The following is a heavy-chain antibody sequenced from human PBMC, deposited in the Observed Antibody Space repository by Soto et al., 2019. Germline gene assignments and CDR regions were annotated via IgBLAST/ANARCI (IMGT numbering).Heavy chain of an antibody. J-gene: IGHJ4*02. CDR2: INTDGSET. D-gene: IGHD2-21*01. CDR1: GFTFSSNW. V-gene: IGHV3-74*01. CDR3: VRDGEGF. Sequence: EVQLVESGGGLVQPGGSLRLSCAASGFTFSSNWMHWVRRVPGRGLVWVSRINTDGSETNYEDSVEGRFTISRDNAKNMLFSQMNSLRAEDTAVYYCVRDGEGFWGQGTLVTVSS.